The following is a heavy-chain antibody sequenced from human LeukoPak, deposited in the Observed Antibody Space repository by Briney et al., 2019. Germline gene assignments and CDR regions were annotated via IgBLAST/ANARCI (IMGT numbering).Heavy chain of an antibody. CDR1: GYTLTSYY. CDR2: INPSGGST. V-gene: IGHV1-46*01. CDR3: ARASDYDFWSGYFDY. J-gene: IGHJ4*02. Sequence: PVASVKVSCKASGYTLTSYYMHWVRQAPGQGLEWMGIINPSGGSTNYAQKFQGRVTITADESTSTAYMELSSLRSEDTAVYYCARASDYDFWSGYFDYWGQGTLVTVSS. D-gene: IGHD3-3*01.